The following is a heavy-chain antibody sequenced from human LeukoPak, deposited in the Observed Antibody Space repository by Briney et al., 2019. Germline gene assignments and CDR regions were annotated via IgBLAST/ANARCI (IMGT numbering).Heavy chain of an antibody. D-gene: IGHD3-10*01. CDR2: IIPIFGIA. CDR1: GGTFSSYA. Sequence: GASVKVSCKASGGTFSSYAISWVRQAPGQGLEWMGRIIPIFGIANYAQKFQGRVTITADKSTSTAYKELSSLRSEDTAVYYCARDWAPMVRYWFDPWGQGTLVTVSS. J-gene: IGHJ5*02. CDR3: ARDWAPMVRYWFDP. V-gene: IGHV1-69*04.